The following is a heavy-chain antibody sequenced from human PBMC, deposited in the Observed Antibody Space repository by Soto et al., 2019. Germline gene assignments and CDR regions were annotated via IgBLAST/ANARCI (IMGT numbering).Heavy chain of an antibody. Sequence: ETLSLTCTVSGGSVSSGSYYWSWIRQPPGKGLEWIGYIYYSGSTNYNPSLKSRVTISVDTSKNQFSLKLSSVTAADTAVYYCARDWRFGESPGNWFDPWGQGTLVTVSS. CDR2: IYYSGST. D-gene: IGHD3-10*01. CDR3: ARDWRFGESPGNWFDP. J-gene: IGHJ5*02. V-gene: IGHV4-61*01. CDR1: GGSVSSGSYY.